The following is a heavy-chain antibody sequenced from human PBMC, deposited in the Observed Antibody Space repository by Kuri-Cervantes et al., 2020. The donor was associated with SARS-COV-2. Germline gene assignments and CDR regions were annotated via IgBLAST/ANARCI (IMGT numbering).Heavy chain of an antibody. J-gene: IGHJ4*02. Sequence: SETLSLTCAVSGGSISSYYWSWIRQPPGKGLEWIGYIYYSGSTYYNPSLKSRVTISVDTSKNKFSLKLTSVTAADTAAYYCARADGRAGAPLYEDYWGQGTLVTVSS. CDR2: IYYSGST. CDR1: GGSISSYY. CDR3: ARADGRAGAPLYEDY. D-gene: IGHD3-16*01. V-gene: IGHV4-59*01.